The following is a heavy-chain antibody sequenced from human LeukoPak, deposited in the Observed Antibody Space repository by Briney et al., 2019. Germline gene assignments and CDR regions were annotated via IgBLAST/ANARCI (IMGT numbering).Heavy chain of an antibody. J-gene: IGHJ4*02. CDR3: ARSGQTDGYSDY. CDR2: INHSGST. V-gene: IGHV4-34*01. D-gene: IGHD5-18*01. CDR1: GGSFSGYY. Sequence: PSETLSLTCAVYGGSFSGYYWSWIRQPPGKGLEWIGEINHSGSTNYNPSLKSRVTISVDTSKNQFSLKLSSVTAADTAVYYCARSGQTDGYSDYWGQGTLVTVSS.